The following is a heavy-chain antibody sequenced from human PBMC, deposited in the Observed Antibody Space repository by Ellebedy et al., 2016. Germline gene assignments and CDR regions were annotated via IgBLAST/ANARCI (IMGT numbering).Heavy chain of an antibody. D-gene: IGHD6-19*01. J-gene: IGHJ4*02. CDR1: GYSFTSYY. CDR2: INPNGGST. Sequence: ASVKVSCKASGYSFTSYYLHWVRQAPGQGLQWIGMINPNGGSTYYAQNFQGRVTVTGDTLTSTVYMELRSLRSEDSVVYYCARTSTYSSSPNDYWGQGTLVTVSS. CDR3: ARTSTYSSSPNDY. V-gene: IGHV1-46*01.